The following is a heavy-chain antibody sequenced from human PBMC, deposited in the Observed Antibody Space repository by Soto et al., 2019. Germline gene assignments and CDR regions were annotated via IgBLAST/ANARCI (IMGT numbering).Heavy chain of an antibody. Sequence: QVQLVQSGAEVQKPGSSVKVSCKASGDTFSSHALSLVRQAPGQGLEWMGGIIPIFDARTYAQKFQGRVTISADKSTKTGYMVWSSRTSEDTACYYFARSSTTYSYQSSPYWPYKALDNWGRGTLMTAYS. J-gene: IGHJ4*02. V-gene: IGHV1-69*06. CDR1: GDTFSSHA. CDR3: ARSSTTYSYQSSPYWPYKALDN. D-gene: IGHD3-16*01. CDR2: IIPIFDAR.